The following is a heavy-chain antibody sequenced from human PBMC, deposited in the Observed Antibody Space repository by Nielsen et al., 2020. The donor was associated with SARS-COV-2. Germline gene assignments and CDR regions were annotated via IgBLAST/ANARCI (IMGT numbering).Heavy chain of an antibody. Sequence: GESLKISCAASGFTFSSYSMNWVRQAPGKGLEWVSSISSSSSYIYYADSVKGRFTISRDNAKNSLYLQMNSLRAEDTAVYYCARRPLRITMIVVVGGNWFDPWGQGTLVTVSS. V-gene: IGHV3-21*01. J-gene: IGHJ5*02. CDR1: GFTFSSYS. CDR2: ISSSSSYI. CDR3: ARRPLRITMIVVVGGNWFDP. D-gene: IGHD3-22*01.